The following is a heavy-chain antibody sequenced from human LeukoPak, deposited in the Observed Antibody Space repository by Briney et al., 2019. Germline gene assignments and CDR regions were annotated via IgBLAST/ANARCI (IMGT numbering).Heavy chain of an antibody. CDR2: IWYDGSNK. Sequence: GGSLRLSCAASGFTFSSYGMHWVRQAPGQELEWLTVIWYDGSNKYYGDSVKGRFTISRDNSKKTLYLQMNSLRVEDAAVYYCARGDGYNDAEYLQHWGQGTLVTVS. J-gene: IGHJ1*01. CDR3: ARGDGYNDAEYLQH. D-gene: IGHD5-24*01. CDR1: GFTFSSYG. V-gene: IGHV3-33*01.